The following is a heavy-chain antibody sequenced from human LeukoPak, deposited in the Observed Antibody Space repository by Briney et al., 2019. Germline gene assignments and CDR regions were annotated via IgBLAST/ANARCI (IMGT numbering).Heavy chain of an antibody. CDR3: AILSGGEEAY. V-gene: IGHV4-59*01. CDR2: IYYSGST. J-gene: IGHJ4*02. D-gene: IGHD2-21*01. CDR1: GGSINTYY. Sequence: PSETLSLTCTVSGGSINTYYWSWIRQPPGKGLEWVGYIYYSGSTNYNPSLKSRVTVSIDTSKNQFSLKLSSVTPADTAMYYCAILSGGEEAYWGQGILVTVSS.